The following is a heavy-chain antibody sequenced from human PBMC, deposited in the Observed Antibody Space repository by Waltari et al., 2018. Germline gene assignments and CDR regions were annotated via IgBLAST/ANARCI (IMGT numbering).Heavy chain of an antibody. J-gene: IGHJ4*02. CDR1: GFTFSSYG. Sequence: QVQLVESGGGVVQPGGSLRLSCAASGFTFSSYGMHWVRQAPGKGLEWVAFIRYDGSNKYYADSVKGRFTISRDNSKNTLYLQMNSLRAEDTAVYYCAKERRGRGIAAGSLFDYWGQGTLVTVSS. D-gene: IGHD6-13*01. CDR3: AKERRGRGIAAGSLFDY. CDR2: IRYDGSNK. V-gene: IGHV3-30*02.